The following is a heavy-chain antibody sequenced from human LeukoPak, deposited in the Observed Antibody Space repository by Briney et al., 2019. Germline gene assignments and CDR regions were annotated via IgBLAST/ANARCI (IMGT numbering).Heavy chain of an antibody. D-gene: IGHD6-19*01. CDR2: IYYSGST. J-gene: IGHJ1*01. CDR3: AREGYSSGWSKYFQH. Sequence: SETLSLTCTVSGGSISSSSYYWGWIRQPPGKGLEWIGSIYYSGSTYYNPSLKSRVTISVDTSKNQFSLKLSSVTAADTAVYYCAREGYSSGWSKYFQHWGQGTLVTVSS. V-gene: IGHV4-39*07. CDR1: GGSISSSSYY.